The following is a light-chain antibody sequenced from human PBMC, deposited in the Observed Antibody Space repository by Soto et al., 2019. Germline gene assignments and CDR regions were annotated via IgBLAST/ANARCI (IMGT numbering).Light chain of an antibody. J-gene: IGKJ1*01. Sequence: IHLPHSPSTLPASVGDRVTIPCWASQSISSWLAWYQQKPGKAPKLLIYDASSLESGVPSRFSGSGSGTEFTLTISSLQPDDFATYYCQQYNSYPTTFGQGTKVDIK. CDR2: DAS. V-gene: IGKV1-5*01. CDR1: QSISSW. CDR3: QQYNSYPTT.